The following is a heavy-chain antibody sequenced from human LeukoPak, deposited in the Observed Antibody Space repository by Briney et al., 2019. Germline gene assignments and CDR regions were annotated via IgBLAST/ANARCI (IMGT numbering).Heavy chain of an antibody. D-gene: IGHD2-2*01. CDR1: GFTFNNYA. Sequence: GGSLRLSCAASGFTFNNYAMSGVRQAPGKGLEWVSAISASGGTTYYADSVKGRFTISRDNSENTLFLQMNSLRAEDTAVYYCAKEPREYCSSTSCPNWFDSWGQGTLVTVSS. J-gene: IGHJ5*01. V-gene: IGHV3-23*01. CDR3: AKEPREYCSSTSCPNWFDS. CDR2: ISASGGTT.